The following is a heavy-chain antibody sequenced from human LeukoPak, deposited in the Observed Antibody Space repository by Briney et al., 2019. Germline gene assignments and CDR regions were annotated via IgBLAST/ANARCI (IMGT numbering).Heavy chain of an antibody. CDR2: LYSGGST. D-gene: IGHD4-11*01. V-gene: IGHV3-53*01. CDR3: AKDSRHDYSEEEDYFDY. J-gene: IGHJ4*02. Sequence: GGSLRLSCVASGFSVGISYMTWVRQASGRGLEWVSVLYSGGSTFYADSVKGRFTISRDNSKNTLYLQMNSLRAEDTAVYYCAKDSRHDYSEEEDYFDYWGQGTLVTVSS. CDR1: GFSVGISY.